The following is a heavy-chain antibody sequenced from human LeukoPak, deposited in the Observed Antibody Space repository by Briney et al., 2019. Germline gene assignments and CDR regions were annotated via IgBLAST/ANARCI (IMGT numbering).Heavy chain of an antibody. Sequence: SETLSLTCTFSGGSISSYYWSWIRQPPGKGLEWIGYIYYTGSTSYNPSLKSRVTISVDTSKNQFSLKLSSVTAADTAVYYCARILIVRQWPAHDYWGQGTLVTVSS. CDR1: GGSISSYY. V-gene: IGHV4-59*01. J-gene: IGHJ4*02. CDR3: ARILIVRQWPAHDY. CDR2: IYYTGST. D-gene: IGHD6-19*01.